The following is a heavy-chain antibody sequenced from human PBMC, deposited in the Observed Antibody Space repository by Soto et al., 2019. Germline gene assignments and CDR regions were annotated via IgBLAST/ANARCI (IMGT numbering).Heavy chain of an antibody. J-gene: IGHJ4*02. CDR3: ARDGVSSPEYTWNYGTYFAY. CDR1: GFTYSTYT. V-gene: IGHV3-30-3*01. Sequence: QVQLVESGGGVVQPGRSLRLSCAASGFTYSTYTMHWVRQAPGKGLEWVAVISYDGNNKFYADSVKGRFTISRDSTKQTLYLQMNILRPDDTAMYYCARDGVSSPEYTWNYGTYFAYWGQGALVTVSS. D-gene: IGHD1-7*01. CDR2: ISYDGNNK.